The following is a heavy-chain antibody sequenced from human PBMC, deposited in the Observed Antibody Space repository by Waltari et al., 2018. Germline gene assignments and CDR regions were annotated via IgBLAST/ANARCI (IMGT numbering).Heavy chain of an antibody. V-gene: IGHV4-4*07. CDR2: MYTSGRT. CDR3: ARDAAGYTDPYYFDY. Sequence: QVQLQESGPGLVKPSETLSLTCTVSAGSIRSYYWSWIRQPAGKGLEWIGRMYTSGRTNYNPSLKSRVTMSVDTSKNQFSLKLSSVTAADTAVYYCARDAAGYTDPYYFDYWGQGTLVTVSS. CDR1: AGSIRSYY. J-gene: IGHJ4*02. D-gene: IGHD6-13*01.